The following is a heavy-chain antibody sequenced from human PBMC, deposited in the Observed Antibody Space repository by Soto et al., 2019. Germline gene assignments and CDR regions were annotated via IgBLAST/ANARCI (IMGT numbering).Heavy chain of an antibody. D-gene: IGHD2-21*02. J-gene: IGHJ4*02. CDR2: IWNDGSNE. V-gene: IGHV3-33*01. CDR1: GFSLSRFD. Sequence: HPGGSLRLSCAASGFSLSRFDMHWVRQAPGKGLEWVAVIWNDGSNEAYADSVKGRFTISRDISKNTLYVQMSSLRGEDSAVYYCARAATAKFDFWGVGTLVTVSS. CDR3: ARAATAKFDF.